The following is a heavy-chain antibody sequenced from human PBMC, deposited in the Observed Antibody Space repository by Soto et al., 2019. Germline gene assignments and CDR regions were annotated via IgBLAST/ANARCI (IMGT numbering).Heavy chain of an antibody. J-gene: IGHJ3*02. CDR1: GYTFTSYG. CDR3: AREPSYYHDLRAFDI. Sequence: AAVKVSCKASGYTFTSYGMSWVRQAPGQGLEWMGWISAYNGNTNYAQKLQGRVTMTTDTSTSTAYMELRSLRSDDTAVYYCAREPSYYHDLRAFDIWGQGTMVTVSS. D-gene: IGHD3-22*01. V-gene: IGHV1-18*01. CDR2: ISAYNGNT.